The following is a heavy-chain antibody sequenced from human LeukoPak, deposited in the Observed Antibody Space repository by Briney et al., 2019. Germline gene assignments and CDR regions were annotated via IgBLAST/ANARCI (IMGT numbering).Heavy chain of an antibody. CDR3: ARDTRGYGAFDI. D-gene: IGHD5-12*01. CDR2: IYTSGST. J-gene: IGHJ3*02. V-gene: IGHV4-61*02. CDR1: GGSISSGSYY. Sequence: PSETLSLTCTVSGGSISSGSYYWSWIRQPAGKGLEWIGRIYTSGSTNSNPSLKSRATISGDTPKNQFSLKLSSVTAADTAVYYCARDTRGYGAFDIWGQGTMVTVSS.